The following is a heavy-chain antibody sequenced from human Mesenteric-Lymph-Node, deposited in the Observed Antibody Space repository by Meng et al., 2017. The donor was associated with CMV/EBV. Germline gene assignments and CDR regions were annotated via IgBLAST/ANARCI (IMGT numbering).Heavy chain of an antibody. CDR3: ASSTFTSIAAAGISGDY. CDR1: GFTFSSYA. V-gene: IGHV3-30-3*01. CDR2: ISYDGSNK. Sequence: GGSLRLSCAASGFTFSSYAMHWVRQAPGKGLEWVAVISYDGSNKYYADSVKGRFTISRDNSKNTLYLQMNGLRAEDTAVYYCASSTFTSIAAAGISGDYWGQGTLVTVSS. J-gene: IGHJ4*02. D-gene: IGHD6-13*01.